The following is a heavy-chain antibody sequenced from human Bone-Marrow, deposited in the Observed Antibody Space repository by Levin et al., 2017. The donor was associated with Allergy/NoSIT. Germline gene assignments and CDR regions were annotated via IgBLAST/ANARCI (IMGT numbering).Heavy chain of an antibody. CDR3: ARDYPVAVPGTVNWFDR. Sequence: LSQTLSLTCAVSGGSIISSNWWSWVRQPPGKGLEWIGEIYYSGNPNYNPSLKRRVTISVDMSKNQFSLNLTSVTAADTAVYYCARDYPVAVPGTVNWFDRWGQGILVTVSS. J-gene: IGHJ5*02. CDR2: IYYSGNP. CDR1: GGSIISSNW. D-gene: IGHD1-1*01. V-gene: IGHV4/OR15-8*02.